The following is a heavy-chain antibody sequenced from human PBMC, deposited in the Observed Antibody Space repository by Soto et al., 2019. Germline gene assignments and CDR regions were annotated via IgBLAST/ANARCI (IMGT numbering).Heavy chain of an antibody. D-gene: IGHD2-15*01. CDR3: APLVSCSGGSCQYDAFAI. J-gene: IGHJ3*02. Sequence: EVQVLESGGGLVQPGGSLRLSCEGSGFTVSSHAMTWIRQAPGKGPEWVSTVTADGGTYYADSVKGRFAMSRDTSENTLYLQINGLGAENTAAYYCAPLVSCSGGSCQYDAFAIRGQGTMVTVSS. V-gene: IGHV3-23*01. CDR1: GFTVSSHA. CDR2: VTADGGT.